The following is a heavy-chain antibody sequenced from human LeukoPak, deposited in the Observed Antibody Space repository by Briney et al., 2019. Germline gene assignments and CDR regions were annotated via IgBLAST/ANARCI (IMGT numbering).Heavy chain of an antibody. V-gene: IGHV4-61*02. CDR2: IYTSGST. Sequence: SQTLSLTCTVSGGSISSGSYYWSWIRQPAGKGLEWLGRIYTSGSTNYNPSLKSRVTISVDTSKNQFSLKLSSVTAADTAVYYCARAPYYYDSSGYYLVWFDPWGQGTLVTVSS. CDR3: ARAPYYYDSSGYYLVWFDP. J-gene: IGHJ5*02. D-gene: IGHD3-22*01. CDR1: GGSISSGSYY.